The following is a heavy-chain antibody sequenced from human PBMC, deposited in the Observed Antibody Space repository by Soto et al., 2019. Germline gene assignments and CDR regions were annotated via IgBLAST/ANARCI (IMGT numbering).Heavy chain of an antibody. D-gene: IGHD3-3*01. CDR2: ISYSGTT. J-gene: IGHJ4*02. CDR1: GGSISSSSYY. Sequence: SETLSLTCTVSGGSISSSSYYWGWVRQPPGKGLEWIGTISYSGTTLYNPSLKSRLTISVDTSKNLFSLRLSSVTAADTALYYCATPPPGYDFWSGYWGPRIDYWVQGTLVTVS. CDR3: ATPPPGYDFWSGYWGPRIDY. V-gene: IGHV4-39*01.